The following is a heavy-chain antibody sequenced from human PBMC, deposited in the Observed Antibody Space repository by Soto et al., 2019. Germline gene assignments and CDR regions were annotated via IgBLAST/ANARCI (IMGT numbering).Heavy chain of an antibody. Sequence: QVQLVQSGAEVKNPGASVKVSCKASGYTFTNYDINWVRQAPGQGLERMGWMNPNSGHTGFARKFQGRVTMTKNTAIRTAYMELSSLKSEDTAVYYCAKSSGGSYRAFDYWGQGTLVTVSS. CDR1: GYTFTNYD. D-gene: IGHD3-22*01. CDR2: MNPNSGHT. V-gene: IGHV1-8*01. CDR3: AKSSGGSYRAFDY. J-gene: IGHJ4*02.